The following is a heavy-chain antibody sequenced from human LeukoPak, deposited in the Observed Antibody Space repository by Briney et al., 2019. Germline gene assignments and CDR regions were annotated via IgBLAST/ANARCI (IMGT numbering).Heavy chain of an antibody. CDR1: GFTFDDYG. CDR2: INWNGGST. D-gene: IGHD1-26*01. Sequence: PGGSLRLSCAASGFTFDDYGMSWVRQAPGKGLEWVSGINWNGGSTGYADSVKGRFTISRDNAKNSLYLQMNSLRAEDTALYYCARARYSGSYYGGFVDYWGQGTLVTVSS. CDR3: ARARYSGSYYGGFVDY. J-gene: IGHJ4*02. V-gene: IGHV3-20*04.